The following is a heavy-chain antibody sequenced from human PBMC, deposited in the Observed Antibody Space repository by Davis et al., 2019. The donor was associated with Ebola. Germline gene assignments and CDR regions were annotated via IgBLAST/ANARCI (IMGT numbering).Heavy chain of an antibody. J-gene: IGHJ4*02. CDR1: GFTFSSYA. D-gene: IGHD1-26*01. Sequence: GESLKISCAASGFTFSSYAMSWVRQAPGKGLEWVSAISGSGGSTYYADSVKGRFTISRDNAKNSLYLQMNSLRAEDTAVYYCARDLWEVDYWGQGTLVTVSS. V-gene: IGHV3-23*01. CDR3: ARDLWEVDY. CDR2: ISGSGGST.